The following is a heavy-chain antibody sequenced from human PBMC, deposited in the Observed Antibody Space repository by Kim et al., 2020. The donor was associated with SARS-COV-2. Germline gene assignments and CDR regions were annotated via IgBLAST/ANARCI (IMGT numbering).Heavy chain of an antibody. D-gene: IGHD3-10*01. CDR2: ISSSSSYI. V-gene: IGHV3-21*01. CDR3: ARDLVLYYYGSGSYSGY. CDR1: GFTFSSYS. J-gene: IGHJ4*02. Sequence: GGSLRLSCAASGFTFSSYSMNWVRQAPGKGLEWVSSISSSSSYIYYADSVKGRFTISRDNAKNSLYLQMNSLRAEDTAVYYCARDLVLYYYGSGSYSGYWGQGTLVTVSS.